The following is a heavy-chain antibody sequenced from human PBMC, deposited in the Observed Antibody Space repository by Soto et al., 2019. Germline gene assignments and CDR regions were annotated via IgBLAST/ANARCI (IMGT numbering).Heavy chain of an antibody. CDR2: IKSKTDGGTT. J-gene: IGHJ4*02. V-gene: IGHV3-15*01. CDR1: GFTFSNAW. D-gene: IGHD3-10*01. CDR3: TATLFFGELSDY. Sequence: GGSLRLSCAASGFTFSNAWMSWVRQAPGKGQEWVGRIKSKTDGGTTDYAAPVKGRFTISRDDSKNTLNLQMNSLKSVFTAVYYCTATLFFGELSDYWGQGT.